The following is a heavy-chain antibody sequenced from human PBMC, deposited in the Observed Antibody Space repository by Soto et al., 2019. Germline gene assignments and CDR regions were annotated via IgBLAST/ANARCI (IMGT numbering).Heavy chain of an antibody. Sequence: TSVKVSSKASGDTFSRYAISGMRQAPGHGLEWMGGLIPIFGTANYAQKLEGRVTITSAEYTSTANMELSSLRSEHTAAYYWGRVLPLETPKDIVATKYVYGMEFWGQGTTVTVYS. D-gene: IGHD5-12*01. V-gene: IGHV1-69*13. CDR1: GDTFSRYA. J-gene: IGHJ6*02. CDR3: GRVLPLETPKDIVATKYVYGMEF. CDR2: LIPIFGTA.